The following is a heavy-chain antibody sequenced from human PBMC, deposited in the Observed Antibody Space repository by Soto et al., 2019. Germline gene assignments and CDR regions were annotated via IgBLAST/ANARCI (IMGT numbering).Heavy chain of an antibody. CDR3: ASLRPRGCNYGQAGMGY. CDR2: INHSGST. CDR1: GGSFSGYY. Sequence: PSETLSLTCAVYGGSFSGYYWSWICQPPGKGLEWIGEINHSGSTNYNPSLKSRVTISVDTSKNKFSLKLSSVTAAATAVSYCASLRPRGCNYGQAGMGYWGQGTLVTVSS. D-gene: IGHD5-18*01. V-gene: IGHV4-34*01. J-gene: IGHJ4*02.